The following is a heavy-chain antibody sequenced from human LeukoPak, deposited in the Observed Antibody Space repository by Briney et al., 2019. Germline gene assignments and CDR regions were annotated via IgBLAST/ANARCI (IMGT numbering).Heavy chain of an antibody. D-gene: IGHD2-21*01. CDR2: IYWNDDK. CDR3: AHFRPVIAIEH. Sequence: SGPTLVKPTQTLTLTCTFSGFSLSTSGVGVGWIRQPPGKALEWLALIYWNDDKRYSPSLKSRLTITKDTSKNQVVRTMTNMDPVDTATYYCAHFRPVIAIEHWGQGTLVTVSS. J-gene: IGHJ5*02. V-gene: IGHV2-5*01. CDR1: GFSLSTSGVG.